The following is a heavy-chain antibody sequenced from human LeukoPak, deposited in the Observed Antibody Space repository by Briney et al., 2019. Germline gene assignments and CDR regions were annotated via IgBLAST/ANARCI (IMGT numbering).Heavy chain of an antibody. CDR3: ASGIYYYYGMDV. CDR1: GFTFSSYA. Sequence: GGSLRLSCAASGFTFSSYAMSWVRQAPGKGLEWVSAISGSGGSTYYADSVKGRFTISRDNSKNTLYLQMNSLRAEDTAAYYCASGIYYYYGMDVWGQGTTVTVSS. V-gene: IGHV3-23*01. J-gene: IGHJ6*02. CDR2: ISGSGGST. D-gene: IGHD1-26*01.